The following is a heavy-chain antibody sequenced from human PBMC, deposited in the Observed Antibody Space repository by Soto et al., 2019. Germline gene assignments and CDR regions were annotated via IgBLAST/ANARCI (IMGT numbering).Heavy chain of an antibody. D-gene: IGHD3-16*02. CDR1: GYTFTGYY. CDR2: INPNSGGT. J-gene: IGHJ6*02. Sequence: QVQLVQSGAEVKKPGASVKVSCKASGYTFTGYYMHWVRQSPGQGLEWMGWINPNSGGTNYAQKFQGAVTMTRDTSISTAYMELSRLRSDDTAVYYCARVNYDYVWGSYPLAGMDVWGQGTTVTVSS. V-gene: IGHV1-2*02. CDR3: ARVNYDYVWGSYPLAGMDV.